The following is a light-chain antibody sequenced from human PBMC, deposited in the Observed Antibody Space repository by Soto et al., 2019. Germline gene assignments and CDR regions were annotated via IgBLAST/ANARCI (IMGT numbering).Light chain of an antibody. J-gene: IGLJ2*01. CDR3: SSYTSSSNVV. CDR2: DFS. CDR1: GSDVGGYNY. Sequence: QSALTQPASVSGSPGQSITISCTGTGSDVGGYNYVSWYQRHPGKAPKLMISDFSNRPSGVSNRFSGSKSGNTASLTISGLQAEDEAAYYCSSYTSSSNVVFGGGTKLTGL. V-gene: IGLV2-14*01.